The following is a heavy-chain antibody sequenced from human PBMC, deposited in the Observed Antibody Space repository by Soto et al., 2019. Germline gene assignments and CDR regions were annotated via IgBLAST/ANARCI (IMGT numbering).Heavy chain of an antibody. D-gene: IGHD2-2*02. J-gene: IGHJ3*01. CDR2: IYYSGST. Sequence: SETLSLTCTVSGGSISSGGYYWSWIRQQPGKGLEWIGYIYYSGSTYYNPSLKTRVTISVDTSKNQFSLKLSSVTAADTAVYYCARLRCTTTSCYNLVAFDVWGQGTMVTVSS. CDR3: ARLRCTTTSCYNLVAFDV. V-gene: IGHV4-39*01. CDR1: GGSISSGGYY.